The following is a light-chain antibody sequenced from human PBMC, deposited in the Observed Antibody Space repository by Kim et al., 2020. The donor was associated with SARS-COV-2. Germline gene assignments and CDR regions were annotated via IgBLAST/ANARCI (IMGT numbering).Light chain of an antibody. J-gene: IGLJ1*01. Sequence: GQSITISCTGTSSDVGSYYYVSWYQQHPGKAPILLIYDVSKRPSGVSNRFSGSKSASTASLTISGLQAEDESDYYCSSFTSSSTYVFGTGTKVTVL. CDR2: DVS. CDR3: SSFTSSSTYV. V-gene: IGLV2-14*04. CDR1: SSDVGSYYY.